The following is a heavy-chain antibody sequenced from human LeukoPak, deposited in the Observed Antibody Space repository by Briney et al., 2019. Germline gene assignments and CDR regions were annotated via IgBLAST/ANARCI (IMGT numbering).Heavy chain of an antibody. D-gene: IGHD2-2*01. CDR3: ARDGPTAAPFDY. J-gene: IGHJ4*02. CDR1: GYRFTSYD. Sequence: GASVKVSCKASGYRFTSYDIHWVRQAPGQGLEWMGIINTSGGSTSYAQRFQGRVAMTRDTSTTTVYMEVNSLTSEDTGVYFCARDGPTAAPFDYWGQGTLVTVSS. CDR2: INTSGGST. V-gene: IGHV1-46*01.